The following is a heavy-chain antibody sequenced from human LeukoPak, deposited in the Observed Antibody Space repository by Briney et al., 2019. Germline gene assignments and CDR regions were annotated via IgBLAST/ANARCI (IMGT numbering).Heavy chain of an antibody. D-gene: IGHD2-15*01. CDR2: INPNSGGT. J-gene: IGHJ5*02. CDR3: ARDLVPVVVVAATLDNWFDP. CDR1: GYTFTDYF. Sequence: GASVKVSCKASGYTFTDYFMHWVRQAPGQGLEWMGWINPNSGGTNYAQKFQGRVTMTRDTSISTAYMELSRLRSDDTAVYYRARDLVPVVVVAATLDNWFDPWGQGTLVTVSS. V-gene: IGHV1-2*02.